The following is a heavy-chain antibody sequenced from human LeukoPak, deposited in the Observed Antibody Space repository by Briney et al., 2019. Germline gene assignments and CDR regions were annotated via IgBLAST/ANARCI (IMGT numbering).Heavy chain of an antibody. CDR3: ARDYDSGDFLPFDY. Sequence: GGSLRLSCATSGFTFSNYGMSWVRQAPGKGLEWVSAIIGSGTITYYADSVKGRFTISRDNSKNTLYLQMNTLRADDSALYFCARDYDSGDFLPFDYWGQGTLITVSS. V-gene: IGHV3-23*01. J-gene: IGHJ4*02. D-gene: IGHD4-17*01. CDR1: GFTFSNYG. CDR2: IIGSGTIT.